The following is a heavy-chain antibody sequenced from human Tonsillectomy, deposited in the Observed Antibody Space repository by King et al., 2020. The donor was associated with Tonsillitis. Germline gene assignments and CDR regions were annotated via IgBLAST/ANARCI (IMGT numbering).Heavy chain of an antibody. J-gene: IGHJ4*02. D-gene: IGHD3-10*01. CDR3: ARDLPSRITLVRGLIGY. CDR2: ISHDGINK. V-gene: IGHV3-33*05. Sequence: VQLVESGGGVVQPGKSLRLSCEASGFTFTNYVMHWVRQAPGKGLEWVATISHDGINKYYADSVKGRFTISRDNSKNTLYLQMNSLRVEDTAVYFCARDLPSRITLVRGLIGYWGQGTLVTVSS. CDR1: GFTFTNYV.